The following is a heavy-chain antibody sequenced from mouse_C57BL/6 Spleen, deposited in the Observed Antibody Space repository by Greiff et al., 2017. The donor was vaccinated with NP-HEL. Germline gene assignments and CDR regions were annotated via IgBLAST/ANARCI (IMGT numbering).Heavy chain of an antibody. CDR1: GYTFTSYW. V-gene: IGHV1-61*01. CDR2: IYPSDSET. J-gene: IGHJ2*01. D-gene: IGHD1-1*01. CDR3: ARSAVVATDYVDY. Sequence: VQLQQPGAELVRPGSSVKLSCKASGYTFTSYWMDWVKQRPGQGLEWIGNIYPSDSETHYNQKFKDKATLTVDKSSSTAYMQLSSLTSEDSAVYYCARSAVVATDYVDYWGQGTTLTVSS.